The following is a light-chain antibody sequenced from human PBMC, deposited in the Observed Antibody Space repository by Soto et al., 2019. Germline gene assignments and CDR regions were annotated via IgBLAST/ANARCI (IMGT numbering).Light chain of an antibody. J-gene: IGLJ2*01. CDR1: SSDIGAYNY. V-gene: IGLV2-14*01. CDR2: EVR. CDR3: SSKTPGDTIV. Sequence: QSVLTQPASVSGSPGQSITISCTGASSDIGAYNYVSWYQQHPGKAPKLMIYEVRVRPSGVSTRFSGSKSGNTASLTISGLQAEDEADYYCSSKTPGDTIVFGGGTKLTVL.